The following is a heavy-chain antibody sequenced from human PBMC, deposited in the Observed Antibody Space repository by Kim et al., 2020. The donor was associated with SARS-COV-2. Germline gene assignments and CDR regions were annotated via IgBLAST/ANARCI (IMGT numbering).Heavy chain of an antibody. Sequence: ASVKVSCKASGYTFTSYYMHWLRQAPGQGLEWMGIINPSGGSTSYAQKFQGRVTMTRDTSTSTVYMELSSLRSEDTAVYYCARSRGDSSGLHAFDIWGQGTMVTVSS. CDR1: GYTFTSYY. CDR3: ARSRGDSSGLHAFDI. D-gene: IGHD3-22*01. J-gene: IGHJ3*02. CDR2: INPSGGST. V-gene: IGHV1-46*01.